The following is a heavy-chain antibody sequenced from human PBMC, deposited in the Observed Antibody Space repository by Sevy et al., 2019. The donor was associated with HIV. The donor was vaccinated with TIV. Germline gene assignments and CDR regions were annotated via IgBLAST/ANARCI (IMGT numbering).Heavy chain of an antibody. J-gene: IGHJ4*02. Sequence: GGSLRLSCAASGFAFYGYSMSWIRQAPGKGLEWVATLSFGCGKINYADSVKGRFTISRDNSKNSFYLQMDNLRVEDTALYYCAREGCTRPHDYWGQGPRVTVSS. V-gene: IGHV3-23*01. D-gene: IGHD2-8*01. CDR1: GFAFYGYS. CDR2: LSFGCGKI. CDR3: AREGCTRPHDY.